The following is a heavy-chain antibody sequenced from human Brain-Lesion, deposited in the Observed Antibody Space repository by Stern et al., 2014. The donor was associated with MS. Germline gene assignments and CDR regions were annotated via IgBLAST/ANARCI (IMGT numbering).Heavy chain of an antibody. CDR1: GGSVSSTSYA. CDR3: AGEEDIRYCSGGSCTGNWFDP. CDR2: IYYSGNT. Sequence: VQLVESGPGLVKPSETLSLTCTVAGGSVSSTSYAWAWIRQPPGKGLEWIGTIYYSGNTYYSPSLKSRLTISLDTTKNPFSLQLGSLTAADTAVYYCAGEEDIRYCSGGSCTGNWFDPWGQGTLVTVSS. D-gene: IGHD2-15*01. V-gene: IGHV4-39*01. J-gene: IGHJ5*02.